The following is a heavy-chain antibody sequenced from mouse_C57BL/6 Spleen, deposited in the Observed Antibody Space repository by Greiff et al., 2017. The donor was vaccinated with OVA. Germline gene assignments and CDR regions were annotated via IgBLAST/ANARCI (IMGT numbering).Heavy chain of an antibody. CDR3: ARRRNYSNSYAMDY. D-gene: IGHD2-5*01. CDR1: GYTFTDYN. V-gene: IGHV1-22*01. J-gene: IGHJ4*01. Sequence: VHVKQSGPELVKPGASVKMSCKASGYTFTDYNMHWVKQSHGKSLEWIGYINPNNGGTSYNQKFKGKATLTVNKSSSTAYMELRSLTSEDSAVYYCARRRNYSNSYAMDYWGQGTSVTVSS. CDR2: INPNNGGT.